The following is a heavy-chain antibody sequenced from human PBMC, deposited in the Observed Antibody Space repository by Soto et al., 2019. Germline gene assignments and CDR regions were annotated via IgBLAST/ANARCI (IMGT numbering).Heavy chain of an antibody. D-gene: IGHD5-18*01. CDR3: ARHGAYTYGFDY. V-gene: IGHV4-39*01. J-gene: IGHJ4*02. CDR2: IYYTGDT. Sequence: SETLSLTCTVSGGSMTGSTYYWGWIRQPPGKGLEWIGSIYYTGDTFYNPSLKSRVTISVDTSKNQFSLKLTSVTAADTTMYYCARHGAYTYGFDYWGQGTPVTVSS. CDR1: GGSMTGSTYY.